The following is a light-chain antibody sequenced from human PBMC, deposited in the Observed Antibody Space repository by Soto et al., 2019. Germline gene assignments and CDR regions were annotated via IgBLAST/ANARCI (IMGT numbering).Light chain of an antibody. CDR3: SSYTISTLVV. CDR2: DVS. Sequence: QSALTQPASVSGSPGQSITISCTGTSSDVGGYNYVSWYQQHPGKAPKLMSYDVSNRPSGVSNRFSVSKSGNTASLTISGLQAEDEADYYSSSYTISTLVVFGGGTKLTVL. V-gene: IGLV2-14*01. CDR1: SSDVGGYNY. J-gene: IGLJ2*01.